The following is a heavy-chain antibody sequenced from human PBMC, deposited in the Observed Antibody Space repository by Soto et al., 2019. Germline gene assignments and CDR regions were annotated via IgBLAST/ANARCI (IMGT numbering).Heavy chain of an antibody. V-gene: IGHV4-4*02. CDR2: IYHSGST. J-gene: IGHJ4*02. CDR3: ARLLDYYRSGSYYNVAYYFDY. Sequence: QVQLQESGPGLVKPSGTLSLTCAVSGGSISSSNWWSWVRQPPGKGLEWIGEIYHSGSTTYNPALNRRVTISGDKSKNQFSLKLSSVTAADTAVYYCARLLDYYRSGSYYNVAYYFDYWGQGTLVTVSS. D-gene: IGHD3-10*01. CDR1: GGSISSSNW.